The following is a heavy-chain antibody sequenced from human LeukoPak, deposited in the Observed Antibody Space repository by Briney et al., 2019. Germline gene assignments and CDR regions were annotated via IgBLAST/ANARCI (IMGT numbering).Heavy chain of an antibody. CDR2: INPNSGGT. CDR3: ARDVAAAGPRGWFDP. CDR1: GYTFTGYY. Sequence: ASAKVSCKASGYTFTGYYMHWVRQAPGQGLEWMGWINPNSGGTNYAQKFQGRVTMTRDTSISTAYMELSRLRSDDTAVYYCARDVAAAGPRGWFDPWGQGTLVTVSS. J-gene: IGHJ5*02. D-gene: IGHD6-13*01. V-gene: IGHV1-2*02.